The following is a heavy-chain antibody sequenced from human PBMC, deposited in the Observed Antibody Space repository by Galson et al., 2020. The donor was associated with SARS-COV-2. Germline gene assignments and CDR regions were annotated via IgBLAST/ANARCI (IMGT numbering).Heavy chain of an antibody. Sequence: SETLSLTCTVSGGSISSSSYYWGWIRQPPGKGLEWIGSIYYSGSTYYNPSLKSRVTISVDTSKNQFSLKLSSVTAADTAVYYCAREEVLEDPRVDYWGQGTLVTVSS. CDR1: GGSISSSSYY. CDR2: IYYSGST. J-gene: IGHJ4*02. CDR3: AREEVLEDPRVDY. D-gene: IGHD3-3*01. V-gene: IGHV4-39*07.